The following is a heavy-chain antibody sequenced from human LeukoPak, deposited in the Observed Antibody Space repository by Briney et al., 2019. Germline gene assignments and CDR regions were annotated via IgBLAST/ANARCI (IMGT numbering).Heavy chain of an antibody. V-gene: IGHV3-11*01. Sequence: PGGSLRLSCAASGFTFSDYYMSWIRQAPGKGLEWVSYISSSGSTIYYADSVKGRFTISRDNAKNSLYLQMNSLRAEDTAVYYCARDLARYYDSSPVDYWGQGTLVTVSS. CDR1: GFTFSDYY. CDR2: ISSSGSTI. D-gene: IGHD3-22*01. CDR3: ARDLARYYDSSPVDY. J-gene: IGHJ4*02.